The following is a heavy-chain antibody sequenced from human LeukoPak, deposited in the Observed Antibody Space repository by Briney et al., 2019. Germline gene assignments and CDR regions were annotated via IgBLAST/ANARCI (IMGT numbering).Heavy chain of an antibody. CDR1: GYTFTGYY. CDR3: ARLWSGYYNFDY. Sequence: ASVKVSCKASGYTFTGYYMHWVRQAPGQGLEWMGWINPNSGGTNYAQKFQGRVTMTRDTSISTAYMELSRLRSDDTAVYYCARLWSGYYNFDYWGQGTLVTVSS. V-gene: IGHV1-2*02. J-gene: IGHJ4*02. CDR2: INPNSGGT. D-gene: IGHD3-3*01.